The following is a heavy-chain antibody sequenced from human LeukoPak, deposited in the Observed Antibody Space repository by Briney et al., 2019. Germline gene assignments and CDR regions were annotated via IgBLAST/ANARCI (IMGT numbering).Heavy chain of an antibody. Sequence: GGSLRLSCAAAGFTFSSYAMSWVRPPPGKGLEWVSAISGSGGSTYYADSVKGRFTISRDNSKNTLYLQMNSLRAEDTAVYYCAKGSDSSGYYPYYFDYWGQGTLVTVSS. CDR3: AKGSDSSGYYPYYFDY. CDR1: GFTFSSYA. D-gene: IGHD3-22*01. J-gene: IGHJ4*02. CDR2: ISGSGGST. V-gene: IGHV3-23*01.